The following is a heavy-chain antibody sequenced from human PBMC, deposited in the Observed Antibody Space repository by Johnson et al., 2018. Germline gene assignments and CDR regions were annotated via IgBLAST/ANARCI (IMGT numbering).Heavy chain of an antibody. CDR2: IWYDGSNK. Sequence: VQLVESGGGVVQPGRSLRLSCAASGFTFSSYGMHWVRQAPGKGLEWVAVIWYDGSNKYYADSVKGRFTISRDNSKNTLYLQMNSLRAEDTAVYYCAKTYYYDSSDAFDIWGQGTMVTVSS. CDR3: AKTYYYDSSDAFDI. D-gene: IGHD3-22*01. CDR1: GFTFSSYG. V-gene: IGHV3-33*06. J-gene: IGHJ3*02.